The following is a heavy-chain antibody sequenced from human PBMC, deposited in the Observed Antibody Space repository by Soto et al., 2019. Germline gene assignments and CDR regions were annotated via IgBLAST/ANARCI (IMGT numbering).Heavy chain of an antibody. CDR2: VYHTGST. V-gene: IGHV4-4*02. D-gene: IGHD2-21*01. CDR1: GDSISSTHW. J-gene: IGHJ4*02. Sequence: QVQLRQSGPRLARPSGTLSLTCVVSGDSISSTHWWTWVRQTPGTGLEWIGEVYHTGSTKYNPSLXTXVXIXVDKSNNQFSLNLKPLTAADTAVYYCATLPPRIVVTILPIPSWGQGTQVTVSS. CDR3: ATLPPRIVVTILPIPS.